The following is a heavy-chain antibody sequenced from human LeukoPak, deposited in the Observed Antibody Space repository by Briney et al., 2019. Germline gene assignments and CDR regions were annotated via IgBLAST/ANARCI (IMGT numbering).Heavy chain of an antibody. CDR2: IGTSDDT. V-gene: IGHV3-23*01. CDR3: AKNPPGGYFQD. J-gene: IGHJ1*01. Sequence: GGSLRLSCAASGFTFSSYAMNWVRQAPGKGLEWVSVIGTSDDTYYADSVKGRFTISRDNSKNTLSLQMNSLRAEDTALYYCAKNPPGGYFQDWGQGTLVTVSS. D-gene: IGHD2-15*01. CDR1: GFTFSSYA.